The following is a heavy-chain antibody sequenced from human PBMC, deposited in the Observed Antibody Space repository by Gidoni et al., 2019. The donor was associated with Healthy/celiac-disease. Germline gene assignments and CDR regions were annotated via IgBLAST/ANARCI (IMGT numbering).Heavy chain of an antibody. Sequence: QVQLVESGGGVVKPGRSLRLSCAASGFTFSSYGMHWVRQAPGKGLEWVAVISYDGSNKYYADSVKGRFTISRDNSKNTLYLQMNSLRAEDTAVYYCAKGNSSGDYYYYYMDVWGKGTTVTVSS. D-gene: IGHD6-25*01. CDR1: GFTFSSYG. CDR3: AKGNSSGDYYYYYMDV. J-gene: IGHJ6*03. V-gene: IGHV3-30*18. CDR2: ISYDGSNK.